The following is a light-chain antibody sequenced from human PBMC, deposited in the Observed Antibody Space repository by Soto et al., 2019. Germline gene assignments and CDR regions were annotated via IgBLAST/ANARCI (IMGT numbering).Light chain of an antibody. Sequence: QSALTQPASVSGSPGQSITISCTGTSSDVGGYKYVSWYQQHPGKAPKPIIYEVSKRLSGVPDRFSGSKSGNTASLTVSGLQADDEAVYHCSSYAGSNNLVLFGGGTKLTVL. V-gene: IGLV2-8*01. CDR3: SSYAGSNNLVL. CDR1: SSDVGGYKY. CDR2: EVS. J-gene: IGLJ2*01.